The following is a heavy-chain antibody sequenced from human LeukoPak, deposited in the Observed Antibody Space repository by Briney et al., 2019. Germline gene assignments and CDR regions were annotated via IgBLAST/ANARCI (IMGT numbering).Heavy chain of an antibody. CDR3: ARARAGSGDDNWFGP. D-gene: IGHD6-25*01. CDR2: ISKSGSKK. V-gene: IGHV3-30-3*01. Sequence: GGSLRLSCVASGFTLRSYWMHWVRQSPGKGLEWVATISKSGSKKYYADSVKGRFTVSRDNSKNTVYLQMDSLGVDDTALYYCARARAGSGDDNWFGPWGQGTLVTVSS. CDR1: GFTLRSYW. J-gene: IGHJ5*02.